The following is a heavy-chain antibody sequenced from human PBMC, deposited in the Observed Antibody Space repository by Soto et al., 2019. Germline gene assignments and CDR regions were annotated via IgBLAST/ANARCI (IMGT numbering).Heavy chain of an antibody. V-gene: IGHV2-5*08. D-gene: IGHD5-18*01. Sequence: SGPTLVNPTQTLTLTCTFSGFSLSTATMCMSWIRQPPGKALGWLALIDWDDGKRYSPSLRTTFTITKDTSKNQVVLTMTNMDPVDTATYFCAHRPFNSAWHDAYDIWGPGTMVTVSS. J-gene: IGHJ3*02. CDR2: IDWDDGK. CDR1: GFSLSTATMC. CDR3: AHRPFNSAWHDAYDI.